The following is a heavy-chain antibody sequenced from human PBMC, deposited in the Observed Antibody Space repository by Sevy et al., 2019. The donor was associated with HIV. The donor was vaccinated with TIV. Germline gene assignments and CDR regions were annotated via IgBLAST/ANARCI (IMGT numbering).Heavy chain of an antibody. CDR3: ATDRLPNISSFDF. V-gene: IGHV3-9*01. CDR2: ISWNSGNI. D-gene: IGHD6-13*01. Sequence: GGSLRLSCAASGFTFNDYAMNWVRQAPGKGLEWVSGISWNSGNIVYAVSVKGRFTISRDNAKHSLYLHMNSLRGEDTAFYYCATDRLPNISSFDFWGQGTLVTVSS. CDR1: GFTFNDYA. J-gene: IGHJ4*01.